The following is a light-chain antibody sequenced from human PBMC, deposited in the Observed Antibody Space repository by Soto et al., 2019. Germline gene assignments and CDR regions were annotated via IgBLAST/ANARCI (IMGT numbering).Light chain of an antibody. Sequence: QSALTQPASVSGSPGQSISISCTGTSSDVGENNYVSWYQQHPGKAPKFMIYEVNKRPSGVPDRFSGSKSGYTASLTVSGLQTEDEAFYYCSSSAGIYHYLVFGGGTKVTVL. CDR1: SSDVGENNY. V-gene: IGLV2-8*01. J-gene: IGLJ3*02. CDR2: EVN. CDR3: SSSAGIYHYLV.